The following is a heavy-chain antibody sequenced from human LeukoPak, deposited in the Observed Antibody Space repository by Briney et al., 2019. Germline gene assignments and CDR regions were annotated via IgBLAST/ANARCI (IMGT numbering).Heavy chain of an antibody. CDR2: IYYSGST. Sequence: SGTLSLTCGVSGGSISGTNWWSWVRQPPGKGLEWIGYIYYSGSTNYNPSLKSRVTISVDTSKNQFSLKLSSVTAADTAVYYCARDDGEGGFDYWGQGTLVTVSS. V-gene: IGHV4-4*02. CDR1: GGSISGTNW. CDR3: ARDDGEGGFDY. D-gene: IGHD7-27*01. J-gene: IGHJ4*02.